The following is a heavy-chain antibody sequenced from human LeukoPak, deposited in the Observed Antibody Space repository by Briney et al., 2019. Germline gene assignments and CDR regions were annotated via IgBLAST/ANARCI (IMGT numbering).Heavy chain of an antibody. V-gene: IGHV1-2*02. CDR1: RYAFTDYY. CDR2: INPKSGGT. CDR3: ARDDILNGYSDY. Sequence: ASVKVSCKASRYAFTDYYMHWVRQAPGQGLEWMGWINPKSGGTNFAQNFQGRVTMTRDPSISTAYMELSRLRSDDTAVYFCARDDILNGYSDYWGQGTLVTVSS. J-gene: IGHJ4*02. D-gene: IGHD3-9*01.